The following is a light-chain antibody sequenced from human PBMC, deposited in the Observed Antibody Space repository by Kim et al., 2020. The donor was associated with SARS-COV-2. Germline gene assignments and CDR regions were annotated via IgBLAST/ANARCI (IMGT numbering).Light chain of an antibody. CDR3: QTWDSDIVV. Sequence: SVSPGQTATITCSGYELGNKYSSWYQQKPGQSPVLVIFQDNKRPSGIPERFSGSNSGTTATLTISGTQAMDEADYYCQTWDSDIVVFGGGTQLTVL. CDR1: ELGNKY. J-gene: IGLJ2*01. V-gene: IGLV3-1*01. CDR2: QDN.